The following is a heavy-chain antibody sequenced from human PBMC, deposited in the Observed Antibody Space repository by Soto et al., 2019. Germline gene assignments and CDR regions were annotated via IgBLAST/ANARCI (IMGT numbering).Heavy chain of an antibody. V-gene: IGHV3-33*01. D-gene: IGHD4-17*01. CDR3: ARDSRKTTDYGGNSGFDY. J-gene: IGHJ4*02. CDR2: IWYDGSNK. Sequence: PGGSLRLSCAASGFTFSSYGMHWVRQAPGKGLEWVAVIWYDGSNKYYADSVKGRFTISRDNSKNALYLQMNSLRAEDTAVYYCARDSRKTTDYGGNSGFDYWGQGTLVTVSS. CDR1: GFTFSSYG.